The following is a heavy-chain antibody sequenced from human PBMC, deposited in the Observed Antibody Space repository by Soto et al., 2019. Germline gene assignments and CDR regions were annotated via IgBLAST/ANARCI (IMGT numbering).Heavy chain of an antibody. D-gene: IGHD3-10*01. CDR1: GFTFSSYA. CDR2: ISGSGGST. Sequence: GGSLRLACAASGFTFSSYAMSWVRQAPGKGLEWVSAISGSGGSTYYADSVKGRFTTSRDNSKNTLYLQMNSLRAEDTAVYYCAKNYGSGSYSPEGGMDVWGQGTTVTVSS. CDR3: AKNYGSGSYSPEGGMDV. J-gene: IGHJ6*02. V-gene: IGHV3-23*01.